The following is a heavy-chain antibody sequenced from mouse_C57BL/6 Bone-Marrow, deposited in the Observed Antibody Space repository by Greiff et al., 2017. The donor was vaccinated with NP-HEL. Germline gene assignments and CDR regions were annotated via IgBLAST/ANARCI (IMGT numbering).Heavy chain of an antibody. Sequence: VKLQESGAELARPGASVKLSCKASGYTFTSYGISWVKQRTGQGLEWIGEIYPRSGNTYYNEKFKGKATLTADKSSSTAYMELRSLTSEDAAVYFCARKSIYYGSSYDYFDYWGQGTTLTVSS. CDR1: GYTFTSYG. D-gene: IGHD1-1*01. CDR3: ARKSIYYGSSYDYFDY. CDR2: IYPRSGNT. V-gene: IGHV1-81*01. J-gene: IGHJ2*01.